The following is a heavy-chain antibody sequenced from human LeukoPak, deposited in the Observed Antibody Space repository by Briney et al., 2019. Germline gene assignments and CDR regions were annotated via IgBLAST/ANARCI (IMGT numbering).Heavy chain of an antibody. V-gene: IGHV4-4*07. CDR1: GGSISSYY. D-gene: IGHD3-22*01. Sequence: SETLSLTCTVSGGSISSYYCSWIRQPAGKGLEWIGRIYTSGSTNYNPSLKSRVTMSVDTSKNQFSLKLSSVTAADTAVYYCAREGYDYDSSGYYLFDYWGQGTLVTVSS. CDR3: AREGYDYDSSGYYLFDY. CDR2: IYTSGST. J-gene: IGHJ4*02.